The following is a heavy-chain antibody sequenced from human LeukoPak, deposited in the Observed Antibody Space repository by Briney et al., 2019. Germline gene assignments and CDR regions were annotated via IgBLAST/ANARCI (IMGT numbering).Heavy chain of an antibody. D-gene: IGHD1-26*01. Sequence: GGSLRLSCAASGFTLSDHYMDWVRQAPGKGLEWVGRIKSKTDGGTTDYAAPVKGRFTISRDDSKNTLYLQMNSLKTEDTAVYYCTTRGGSFSIFDYWGQGTLVTVSS. J-gene: IGHJ4*02. V-gene: IGHV3-15*01. CDR1: GFTLSDHY. CDR3: TTRGGSFSIFDY. CDR2: IKSKTDGGTT.